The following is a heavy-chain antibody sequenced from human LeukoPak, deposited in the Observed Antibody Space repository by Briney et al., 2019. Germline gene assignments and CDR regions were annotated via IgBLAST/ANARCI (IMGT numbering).Heavy chain of an antibody. CDR2: INPSDGST. D-gene: IGHD6-6*01. J-gene: IGHJ4*02. CDR1: GYTFTGYY. CDR3: ARTYSSSPEGS. Sequence: GASVKVSCKASGYTFTGYYMHWVRQAPGQGLEWMGIINPSDGSTTYAQKFQGRVSITRDMSTSTIYMELSSLRSDDTAVYYCARTYSSSPEGSWGQGTLVTVSS. V-gene: IGHV1-46*01.